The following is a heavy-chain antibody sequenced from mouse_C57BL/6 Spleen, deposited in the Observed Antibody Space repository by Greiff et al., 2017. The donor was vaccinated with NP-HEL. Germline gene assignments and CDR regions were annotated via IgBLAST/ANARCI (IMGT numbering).Heavy chain of an antibody. CDR1: GYTFTDYY. CDR3: ARGGRIYYGNSYAMDY. V-gene: IGHV1-19*01. D-gene: IGHD2-1*01. J-gene: IGHJ4*01. CDR2: INPYNGGT. Sequence: EVQLQQSGPVLVKPGASVKMSCKASGYTFTDYYMNWVKQSHGKSLEWIGVINPYNGGTSYNQKFKGKATLTVDKSSSTAYMELNSLTSEDSTVYYCARGGRIYYGNSYAMDYWGQGTSVTVSS.